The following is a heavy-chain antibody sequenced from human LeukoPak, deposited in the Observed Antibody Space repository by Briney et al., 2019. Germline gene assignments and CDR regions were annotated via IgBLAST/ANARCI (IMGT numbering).Heavy chain of an antibody. CDR1: GGSISSSSYY. D-gene: IGHD6-19*01. CDR3: ARTPKWLVRVPHDAFDI. CDR2: IYSSGST. V-gene: IGHV4-61*02. Sequence: PAETLSLTCTVSGGSISSSSYYWSWIPQPAGKGLEWISRIYSSGSTNYNPSLKSRVTISVDKSKNQFYLQLSSVTAADTAVYYCARTPKWLVRVPHDAFDIWGQGTTVAVSS. J-gene: IGHJ3*02.